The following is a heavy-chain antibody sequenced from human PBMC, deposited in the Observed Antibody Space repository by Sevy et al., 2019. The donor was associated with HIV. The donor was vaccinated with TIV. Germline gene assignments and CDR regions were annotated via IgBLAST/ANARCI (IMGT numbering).Heavy chain of an antibody. J-gene: IGHJ4*02. CDR2: IYSGGST. D-gene: IGHD3-22*01. V-gene: IGHV3-53*01. Sequence: GGSLRLSCAASGFTVSSNYMSWVRQAPGKGLEWVSVIYSGGSTYYADSVKGRFTISRDNSKNTLYLQMNSLRVEDTAVYYCARASSGYFHFDYWGQGTLVTVSS. CDR3: ARASSGYFHFDY. CDR1: GFTVSSNY.